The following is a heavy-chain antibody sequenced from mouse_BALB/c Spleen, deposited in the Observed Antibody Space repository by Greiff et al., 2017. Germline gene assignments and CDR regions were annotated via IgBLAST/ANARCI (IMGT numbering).Heavy chain of an antibody. CDR1: GFTFSSYG. V-gene: IGHV5-6*01. CDR3: AGGGAMDY. CDR2: ISSGGSYT. J-gene: IGHJ4*01. Sequence: EVQVVESGGDLVKPGGSLKLSCAASGFTFSSYGMSWVRQTPDKRLEWVATISSGGSYTYYPDSVKGRFTISRDNAKNTLYLQMSSLKSEDTAIYYCAGGGAMDYWGQGTSVTVSS.